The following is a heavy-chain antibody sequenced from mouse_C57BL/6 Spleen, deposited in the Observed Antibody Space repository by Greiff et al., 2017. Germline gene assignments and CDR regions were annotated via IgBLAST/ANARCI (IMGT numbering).Heavy chain of an antibody. V-gene: IGHV1-81*01. J-gene: IGHJ4*01. CDR1: GYTFTSYG. Sequence: VQLQQSGAELARPGASVKLSCKASGYTFTSYGISWVKQRTGQGLEWIGEIYPRSGNTYYNEKFKGKATLTADKSSSTAYMELRSLTSEDSAVYLCAREDLLRMDYWGQGTSVTVSS. CDR3: AREDLLRMDY. CDR2: IYPRSGNT. D-gene: IGHD2-1*01.